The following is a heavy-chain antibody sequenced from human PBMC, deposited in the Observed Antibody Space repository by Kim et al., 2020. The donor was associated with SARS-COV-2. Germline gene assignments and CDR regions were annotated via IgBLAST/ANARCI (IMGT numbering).Heavy chain of an antibody. J-gene: IGHJ3*02. Sequence: SETLSLTCTVSGGSISNYYWSWIRQPPGKGLEWIGYICYSGSTNYNPSLTSRVTISVDTSKNQFSLNLSSVTAADTAVDYCASHRGNSAFDICGQGTLVT. CDR3: ASHRGNSAFDI. CDR1: GGSISNYY. D-gene: IGHD1-26*01. CDR2: ICYSGST. V-gene: IGHV4-59*08.